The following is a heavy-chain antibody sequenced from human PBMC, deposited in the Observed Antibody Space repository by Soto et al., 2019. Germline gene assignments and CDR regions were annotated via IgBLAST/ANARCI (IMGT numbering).Heavy chain of an antibody. Sequence: LTSAVHRESLSSYYWSWIRQPPGKGLEWIGYIYNSGSTNYNPSLKSRVTISVDTSKNQFSLKLSSVTAADTAVYYCETLGDYLDYWGQG. V-gene: IGHV4-59*01. CDR1: RESLSSYY. J-gene: IGHJ4*02. D-gene: IGHD7-27*01. CDR2: IYNSGST. CDR3: ETLGDYLDY.